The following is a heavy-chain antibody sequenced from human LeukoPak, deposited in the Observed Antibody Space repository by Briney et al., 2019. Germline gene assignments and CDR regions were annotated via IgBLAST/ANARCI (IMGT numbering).Heavy chain of an antibody. CDR2: IYYSGST. Sequence: SETLSLTCTVSGDSISSSSFYWGWIRQPPGKGLEWIGSIYYSGSTYYNPSLKSRLTISVDTSKNQFSLKLSSVTAADTAVYYCARDGSVGAAHYWGQGTLVTVSS. CDR1: GDSISSSSFY. CDR3: ARDGSVGAAHY. D-gene: IGHD6-13*01. J-gene: IGHJ4*02. V-gene: IGHV4-39*07.